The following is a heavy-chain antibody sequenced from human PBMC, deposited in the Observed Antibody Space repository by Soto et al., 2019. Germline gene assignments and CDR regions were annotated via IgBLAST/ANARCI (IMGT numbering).Heavy chain of an antibody. Sequence: QVQLVQSGAEVKKPGSSVKVSCKASGGTFSSYAISWVRQAPGQGLEWMGGIIPIFGTANYAQKFQGRVTITADESTSTAYMELSSRRSGVTAVYYCAGVVGIQLWADAFDIWGQGTMVTVSS. V-gene: IGHV1-69*01. CDR2: IIPIFGTA. CDR1: GGTFSSYA. CDR3: AGVVGIQLWADAFDI. D-gene: IGHD5-18*01. J-gene: IGHJ3*02.